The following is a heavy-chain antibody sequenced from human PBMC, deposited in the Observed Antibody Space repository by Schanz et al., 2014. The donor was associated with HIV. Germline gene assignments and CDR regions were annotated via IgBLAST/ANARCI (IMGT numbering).Heavy chain of an antibody. Sequence: QVQLVESGGGVVQPGRSLRLSCTASGFTFSSYAIHWVRQAPGKGLEWVAVISSDGSEEYFADSVKGRFTISRDNSKNTLYLQMNRLRTEDTALYYCAKGASPYHDSSGFYPDYWSQGTLVTVSS. CDR3: AKGASPYHDSSGFYPDY. J-gene: IGHJ4*02. CDR1: GFTFSSYA. CDR2: ISSDGSEE. D-gene: IGHD3-22*01. V-gene: IGHV3-30*18.